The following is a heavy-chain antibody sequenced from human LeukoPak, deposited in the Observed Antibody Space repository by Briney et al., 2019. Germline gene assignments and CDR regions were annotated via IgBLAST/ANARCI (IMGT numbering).Heavy chain of an antibody. CDR3: ARGPYQGKSGYYSY. V-gene: IGHV4-34*01. CDR1: GGAFNDYY. D-gene: IGHD3-22*01. Sequence: WETLSLTCAVYGGAFNDYYWTWIRQSPGKGLEWIGEITHSETTNHNPSLKSRVTMSVDTSKNQFSLRLNSVIAADTAVYYCARGPYQGKSGYYSYWGQGSRVTVSS. J-gene: IGHJ4*02. CDR2: ITHSETT.